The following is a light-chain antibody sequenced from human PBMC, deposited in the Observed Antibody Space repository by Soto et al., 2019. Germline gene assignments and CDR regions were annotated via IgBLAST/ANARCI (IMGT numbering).Light chain of an antibody. Sequence: DIVMTQSPDSLAVSLGERATINCKSSQSVLHSPTNNNYLAWYQKKPGQPPKLLIYWASTRESGVPDRCSGSGSGNDFTLTINSLQAEDAAVYYGHRYYSTPRTFGQGTKVEIK. CDR2: WAS. CDR3: HRYYSTPRT. CDR1: QSVLHSPTNNNY. V-gene: IGKV4-1*01. J-gene: IGKJ1*01.